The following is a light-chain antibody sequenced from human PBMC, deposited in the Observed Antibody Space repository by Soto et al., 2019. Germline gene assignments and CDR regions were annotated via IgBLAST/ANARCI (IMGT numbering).Light chain of an antibody. Sequence: EIVLTQSPGTLSLSPGERATLSCRASQSVSSSYLAWYQKKAGQAPRLLIDGASSRVPGIPDRFSGSGSGTDFTLTISSLEPEDFSVYYCQQYGSSPPLTFGGGTKVEIK. CDR1: QSVSSSY. CDR2: GAS. V-gene: IGKV3-20*01. CDR3: QQYGSSPPLT. J-gene: IGKJ4*01.